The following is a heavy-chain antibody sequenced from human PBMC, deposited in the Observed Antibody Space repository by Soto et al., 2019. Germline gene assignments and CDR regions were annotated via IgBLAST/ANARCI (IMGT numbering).Heavy chain of an antibody. J-gene: IGHJ5*02. CDR1: GGSISSSSYY. CDR3: ATSRPWGELRAGWFDP. CDR2: IYYSGST. D-gene: IGHD3-16*01. Sequence: QLQLQESGPGLVKPSETLSLTCTVSGGSISSSSYYWDWIRQPPGKGLEWIGSIYYSGSTSYNPSLKSRVTLSVATSMNQFSLKLSSVTAADTAVYFCATSRPWGELRAGWFDPWGQGTLVTVSS. V-gene: IGHV4-39*01.